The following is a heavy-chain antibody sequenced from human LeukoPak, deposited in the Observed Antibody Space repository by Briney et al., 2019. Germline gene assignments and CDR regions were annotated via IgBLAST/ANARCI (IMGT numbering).Heavy chain of an antibody. CDR1: GFTFSSFG. CDR2: ISYDGSKK. J-gene: IGHJ5*02. Sequence: GGSLRLSCAPSGFTFSSFGMHCARQAPGKGREWVKFISYDGSKKYYADSVKGRFTVSRDNSKNTLYLQMDSLRDEDTAVYFCAKDWFLGSGTISDVLCAWGQGALVTVS. D-gene: IGHD3-10*01. CDR3: AKDWFLGSGTISDVLCA. V-gene: IGHV3-30*18.